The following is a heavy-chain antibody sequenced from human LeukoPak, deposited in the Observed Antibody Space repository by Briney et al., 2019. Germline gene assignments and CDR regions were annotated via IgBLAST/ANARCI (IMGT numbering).Heavy chain of an antibody. J-gene: IGHJ4*02. CDR3: ARTRGDTSGYYYFDN. V-gene: IGHV5-51*01. CDR1: GYSFTNYW. CDR2: IYLGDSDT. Sequence: GESLKISCKGSGYSFTNYWIGWVRQMPGKGLEWMGIIYLGDSDTRYSPSFQGQVTISADKSISTAYLQWSSLKASDTAMYYYARTRGDTSGYYYFDNWGQGTLVTVSS. D-gene: IGHD3-22*01.